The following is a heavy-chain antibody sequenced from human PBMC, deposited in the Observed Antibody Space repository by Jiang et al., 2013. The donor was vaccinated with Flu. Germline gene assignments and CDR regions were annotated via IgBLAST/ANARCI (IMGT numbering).Heavy chain of an antibody. V-gene: IGHV1-18*01. CDR3: ARVAQQLVPASWFDP. Sequence: GAEVKKPGASVKVSCKASGYTFTSYGISWVRQAPGQGLEWMGWISAYNGNTNYAQKLQGRVTMTTDTSTSTAYMELRSLRSDDTAVYYCARVAQQLVPASWFDPWGQGTLVTVSS. CDR1: GYTFTSYG. D-gene: IGHD6-13*01. J-gene: IGHJ5*02. CDR2: ISAYNGNT.